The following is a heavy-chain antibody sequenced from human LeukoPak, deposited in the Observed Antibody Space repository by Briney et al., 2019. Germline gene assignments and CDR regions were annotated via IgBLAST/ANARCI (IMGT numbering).Heavy chain of an antibody. D-gene: IGHD1-26*01. J-gene: IGHJ4*02. V-gene: IGHV3-48*04. CDR2: ISSSSSTI. CDR1: GFTFGSYS. Sequence: GGSLRLSCAASGFTFGSYSMNWVRQAPGKGLEWVSYISSSSSTIYYADSVKGRFTISRDNAKNSLYLQMNSLRAEDTAVYYCARGDPGIVGATGGDYWGQGTLVTVSS. CDR3: ARGDPGIVGATGGDY.